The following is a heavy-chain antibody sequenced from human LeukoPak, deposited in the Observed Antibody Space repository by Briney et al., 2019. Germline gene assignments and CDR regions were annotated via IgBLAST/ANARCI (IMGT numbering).Heavy chain of an antibody. J-gene: IGHJ4*02. CDR2: ISWDGGST. CDR3: AKGHIVGAITEFDY. V-gene: IGHV3-43*01. D-gene: IGHD1-26*01. CDR1: GFTFSNYV. Sequence: GGSLRLSCAASGFTFSNYVMGWVRQTPGRGLEWVSLISWDGGSTYYADSVKGRFTISRDNSKNSLYLQMNSLRTEDTALYYCAKGHIVGAITEFDYWGQGTLVTVPS.